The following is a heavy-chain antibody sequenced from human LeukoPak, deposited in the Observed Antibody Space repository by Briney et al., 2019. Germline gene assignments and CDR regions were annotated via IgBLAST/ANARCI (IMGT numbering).Heavy chain of an antibody. V-gene: IGHV3-30*03. CDR3: ARAPNYYDTSGPKDY. CDR1: GFSFSNYG. J-gene: IGHJ4*02. D-gene: IGHD3-22*01. Sequence: GRSLRLSCAASGFSFSNYGMHWVRQAPGKALEWVTFISHDGKNKHYADSVKGRFTISRDNSKNTLDLQMNTLTAEDTAVYHCARAPNYYDTSGPKDYWGQGTLVTVSS. CDR2: ISHDGKNK.